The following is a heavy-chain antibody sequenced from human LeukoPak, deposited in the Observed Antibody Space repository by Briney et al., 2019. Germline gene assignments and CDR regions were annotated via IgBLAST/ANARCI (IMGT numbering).Heavy chain of an antibody. Sequence: PSETLSLTCTVSGYSISSGYYWGWIRQPPGKGLEWIGSIYHSGSTYYNPSLKSRVTISVDTSKNQFSLKLSSVTAADTAVYYCAREYRLYLDVWGKGTTVTVSS. D-gene: IGHD5-12*01. J-gene: IGHJ6*03. CDR1: GYSISSGYY. V-gene: IGHV4-38-2*02. CDR2: IYHSGST. CDR3: AREYRLYLDV.